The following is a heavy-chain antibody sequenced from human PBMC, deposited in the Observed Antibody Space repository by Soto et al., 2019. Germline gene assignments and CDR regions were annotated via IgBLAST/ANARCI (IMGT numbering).Heavy chain of an antibody. CDR3: ARVGYCSGGSCYSYYYYGMDV. CDR1: GYSFTSYW. D-gene: IGHD2-15*01. J-gene: IGHJ6*02. Sequence: GESLKISCKGSGYSFTSYWIGWVRQMPGKGLEWMGIIYPGDSDTRYSPSFQGQVTISADKSISTAYLQWSSLKASDTAMYYCARVGYCSGGSCYSYYYYGMDVWGQGTTVTVSS. V-gene: IGHV5-51*01. CDR2: IYPGDSDT.